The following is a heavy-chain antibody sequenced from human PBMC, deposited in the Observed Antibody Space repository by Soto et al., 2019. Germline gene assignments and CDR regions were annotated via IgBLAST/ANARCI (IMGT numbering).Heavy chain of an antibody. J-gene: IGHJ2*01. V-gene: IGHV3-30*18. Sequence: QVQLVESGGGVVQPGRSLRLSCAASGFTFSSYGMHWVRQAPGKGLEWVAVISYDGSNKYYADSVKGRFTISRDNSKNTLYLQMNSLRAEDTAVYYCAKAGSSWYRFDLWGRGTLVTVSS. CDR2: ISYDGSNK. D-gene: IGHD6-13*01. CDR1: GFTFSSYG. CDR3: AKAGSSWYRFDL.